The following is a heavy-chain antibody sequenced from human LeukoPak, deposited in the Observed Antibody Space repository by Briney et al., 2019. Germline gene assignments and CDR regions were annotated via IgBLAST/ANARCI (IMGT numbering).Heavy chain of an antibody. CDR2: INHSGST. V-gene: IGHV4-34*01. J-gene: IGHJ4*02. CDR1: GGSFSGYY. D-gene: IGHD2-2*01. CDR3: ARGKAGYCSSTSCYSLNFDY. Sequence: SETLSLTCAVYGGSFSGYYWSWIRQPPGKGLEWIGEINHSGSTNYNPSLKSRVTISVDTSKNQSSLKLSSVTAADTAVYYCARGKAGYCSSTSCYSLNFDYWGQGTLVTVSS.